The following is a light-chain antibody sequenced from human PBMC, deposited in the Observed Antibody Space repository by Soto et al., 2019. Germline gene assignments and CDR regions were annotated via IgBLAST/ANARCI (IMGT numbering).Light chain of an antibody. Sequence: DIQMTQSPSTLSASVGDRVTITCRASQSISSWLTWYQQKPGEAPKVLIYDATSLGSGVPSRFSGSGSGTKVTLTISSLQPDDFATYYCQQYNSFPLTFGVGTKVEIK. CDR1: QSISSW. CDR3: QQYNSFPLT. J-gene: IGKJ4*01. V-gene: IGKV1-5*01. CDR2: DAT.